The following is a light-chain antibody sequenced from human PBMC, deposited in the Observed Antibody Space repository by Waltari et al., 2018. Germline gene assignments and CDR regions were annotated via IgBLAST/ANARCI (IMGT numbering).Light chain of an antibody. CDR3: QSYDNAWRGSVL. CDR1: SSDFESFG. CDR2: DNP. V-gene: IGLV1-40*01. J-gene: IGLJ2*01. Sequence: LTQPPSVSGPPGPRVTTSTTGSSSDFESFGFNWYQHRPGPDPTLLMYDNPHRPAAVPDRFTASKSDTTASLDIAGLQPDEEADYYCQSYDNAWRGSVLIGGGTKLTVL.